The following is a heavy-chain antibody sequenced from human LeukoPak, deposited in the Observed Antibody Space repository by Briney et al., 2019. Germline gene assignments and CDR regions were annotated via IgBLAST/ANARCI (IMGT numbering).Heavy chain of an antibody. V-gene: IGHV4-39*01. J-gene: IGHJ4*02. D-gene: IGHD3-3*01. CDR2: IYYSGST. CDR1: GGSISRSSYY. CDR3: ATIDLDDLGVFDY. Sequence: PSETLSLTCTVSGGSISRSSYYWGWIRQPPGKGLEWIGSIYYSGSTYYNPSLKNRVTISVDTSKNQFSLKLSSVTAADTAVYYCATIDLDDLGVFDYWGQGTLVTVSS.